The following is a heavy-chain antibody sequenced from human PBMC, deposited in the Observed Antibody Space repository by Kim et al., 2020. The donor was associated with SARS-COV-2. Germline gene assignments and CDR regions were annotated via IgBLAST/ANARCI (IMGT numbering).Heavy chain of an antibody. V-gene: IGHV3-7*01. CDR3: AREGMVRGVIACDY. D-gene: IGHD3-10*01. CDR2: IKQDGSEK. Sequence: GSLRLSCAASGFTFSSYWMSWVRQAPGKGLEWVANIKQDGSEKYYVDSVKGRFTISRDNAKNSLYLQMNSLRAEDTAVYYCAREGMVRGVIACDYWGQGTLVTVSS. J-gene: IGHJ4*02. CDR1: GFTFSSYW.